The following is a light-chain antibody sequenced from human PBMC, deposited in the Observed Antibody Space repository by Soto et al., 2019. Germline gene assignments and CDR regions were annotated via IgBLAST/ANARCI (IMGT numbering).Light chain of an antibody. V-gene: IGLV1-47*01. CDR3: AAWDDSLTGAL. CDR1: TSNIGSNH. Sequence: QLVLTQPPSASATPGQRVTISCSGGTSNIGSNHVYWYQQLPGTAPKLLIYRNSQRPPGVPDRFSGSKSGTSASLAISGLRSEDEADYYCAAWDDSLTGALFGGGTQLTVL. J-gene: IGLJ7*01. CDR2: RNS.